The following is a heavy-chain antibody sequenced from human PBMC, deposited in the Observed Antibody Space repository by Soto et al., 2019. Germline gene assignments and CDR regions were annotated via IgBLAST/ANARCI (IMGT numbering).Heavy chain of an antibody. CDR2: LHYNRDT. CDR3: ASDVNLGIWLQPLDF. D-gene: IGHD5-12*01. J-gene: IGHJ4*02. V-gene: IGHV4-59*01. Sequence: SETLSLTCTVSGDSISAYSWSWVRQRPRYRLQWIRNLHYNRDTNYNPSLPSRVTMSVDTSNTQFSLQLISLTAADTAKYFFASDVNLGIWLQPLDFRGQRTLVTVSS. CDR1: GDSISAYS.